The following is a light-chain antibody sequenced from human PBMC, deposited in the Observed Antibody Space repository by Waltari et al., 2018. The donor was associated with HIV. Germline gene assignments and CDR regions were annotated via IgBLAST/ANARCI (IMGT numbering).Light chain of an antibody. CDR3: SSYTTTRTLV. Sequence: QSALTQSASVSGSPGQSITISCTGTSSDVGAYNYVSWYQQHPDQAPKLMIYEVSNRPSGVSNRFSGSKSGNTASLTISGLQAEDEADYYCSSYTTTRTLVFGGGTKLTVL. V-gene: IGLV2-14*01. J-gene: IGLJ2*01. CDR2: EVS. CDR1: SSDVGAYNY.